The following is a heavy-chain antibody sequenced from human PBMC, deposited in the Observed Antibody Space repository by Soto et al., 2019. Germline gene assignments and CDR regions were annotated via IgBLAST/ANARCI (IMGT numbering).Heavy chain of an antibody. CDR2: INPSGGST. CDR3: ARSYDYVWGSYRPYFDY. J-gene: IGHJ4*02. V-gene: IGHV1-46*01. CDR1: GYTFTSYY. Sequence: QVQLVQSGAEVKKPGASVKVSCKASGYTFTSYYMHWVRRAPGQGLEWMGIINPSGGSTSYAQKFQGRVTMTRDTSTSTVYMELSSLRSEDTAVYYCARSYDYVWGSYRPYFDYWGQGTLVTVSS. D-gene: IGHD3-16*02.